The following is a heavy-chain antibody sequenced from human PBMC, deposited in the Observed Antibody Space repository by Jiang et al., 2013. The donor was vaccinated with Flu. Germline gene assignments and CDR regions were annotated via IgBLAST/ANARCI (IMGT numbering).Heavy chain of an antibody. V-gene: IGHV2-5*02. J-gene: IGHJ4*02. CDR3: AHRRASADDYFDS. Sequence: INWDDSKHYSPSLKSRLTITKDTSNNQVVLTVTNVDVVDTATYYCAHRRASADDYFDSWGQGTLVTVSS. CDR2: INWDDSK.